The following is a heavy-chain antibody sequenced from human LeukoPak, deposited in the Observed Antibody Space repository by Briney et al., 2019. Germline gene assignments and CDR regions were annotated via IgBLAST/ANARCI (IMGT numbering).Heavy chain of an antibody. CDR1: GGTFSSYA. CDR2: IIPIFGTA. Sequence: SVKVSCKASGGTFSSYAISWVRQAPGQGLEWMGGIIPIFGTANYAQKFQGRVTITTDESTSTAYMELSSLRSEDTAVYYCAMGNKDLGYCSSTSCPPDYWGQGTLVTVSS. J-gene: IGHJ4*02. V-gene: IGHV1-69*05. CDR3: AMGNKDLGYCSSTSCPPDY. D-gene: IGHD2-2*01.